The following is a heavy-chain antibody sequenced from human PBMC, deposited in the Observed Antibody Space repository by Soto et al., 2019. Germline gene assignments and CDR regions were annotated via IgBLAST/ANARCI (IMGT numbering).Heavy chain of an antibody. J-gene: IGHJ4*02. D-gene: IGHD3-3*01. CDR1: GGSISSYY. Sequence: SETLSLTCTVSGGSISSYYWSWIRQPPGKGLEWIGYIYYSGSTNYNPSLKSRVTISVDTSKNQFSLKLSSVTAADTAVYYCARVYDFWSGYYFDYWGQGALVTVSS. CDR2: IYYSGST. V-gene: IGHV4-59*01. CDR3: ARVYDFWSGYYFDY.